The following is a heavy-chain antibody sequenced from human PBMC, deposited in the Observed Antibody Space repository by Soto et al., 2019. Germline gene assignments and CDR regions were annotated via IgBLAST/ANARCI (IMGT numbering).Heavy chain of an antibody. CDR2: ISGSGGST. J-gene: IGHJ3*02. CDR3: AKVWDRGWPKPNDAFDI. V-gene: IGHV3-23*01. Sequence: GGSLRLSCAASGFTFSSYAMSWVRQAPGKGLEWVSAISGSGGSTYYADSVKGRFTISRDNSKNTLYLQMNSLRAEDTAVYYCAKVWDRGWPKPNDAFDIWGQGTMVTVSS. D-gene: IGHD6-19*01. CDR1: GFTFSSYA.